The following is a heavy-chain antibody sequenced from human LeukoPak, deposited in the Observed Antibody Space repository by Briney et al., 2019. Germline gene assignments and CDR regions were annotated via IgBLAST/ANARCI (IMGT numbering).Heavy chain of an antibody. Sequence: PGGSLRLSCSASGFTFSSYAMHWVRQAPGKGLEYVSAISSNGGSTYYADSAKGRFTISRDNSKNTLYLQMSSLRAEDTAVYYCVKDITLWFGELGYFDYWGQGTLVTVSS. V-gene: IGHV3-64D*06. CDR3: VKDITLWFGELGYFDY. CDR2: ISSNGGST. CDR1: GFTFSSYA. J-gene: IGHJ4*02. D-gene: IGHD3-10*01.